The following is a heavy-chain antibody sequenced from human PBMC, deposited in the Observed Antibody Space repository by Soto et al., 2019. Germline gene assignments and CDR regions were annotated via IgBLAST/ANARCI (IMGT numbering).Heavy chain of an antibody. J-gene: IGHJ4*02. CDR3: AHIVVAGLGYYFDY. CDR1: GFSLSSTRMA. CDR2: IYWDDDK. D-gene: IGHD6-19*01. Sequence: HITLKESGPTLVKPTQTLTRTCTFSGFSLSSTRMAVGWIRQPPGKALEWLALIYWDDDKRYSPFLKSRLTITKDTSKNQVVLTMSNMDPVDTARYYCAHIVVAGLGYYFDYWGQGTLVTVSS. V-gene: IGHV2-5*02.